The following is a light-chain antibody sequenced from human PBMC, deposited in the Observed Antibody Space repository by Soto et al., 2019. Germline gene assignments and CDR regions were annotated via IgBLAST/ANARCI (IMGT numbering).Light chain of an antibody. V-gene: IGLV2-14*01. CDR2: GVT. CDR1: SSDVGAYNY. CDR3: SSYAGGTTLWV. Sequence: QSALTQPASVSGSPGQSITIACTGTSSDVGAYNYVSWYQQHPGRAPKLVIYGVTNRPSGISHRFSGSKSGNTASLTISGLQTEDEADYYCSSYAGGTTLWVFGGGTKLTVL. J-gene: IGLJ3*02.